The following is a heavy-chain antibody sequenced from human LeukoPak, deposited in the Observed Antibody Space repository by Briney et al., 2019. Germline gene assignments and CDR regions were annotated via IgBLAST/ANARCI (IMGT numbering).Heavy chain of an antibody. Sequence: SQTLSLTCAISGDSVSSNSAAWNWIRQSPSRGLEWLGRTYYRSKWYNDYAVSVKSRITINPDTSKNQFSLQLNSVTPEDTAVYYCARGVEIVVVLYYYYYMDVWGKGTSVTVSS. J-gene: IGHJ6*03. D-gene: IGHD3-22*01. CDR1: GDSVSSNSAA. V-gene: IGHV6-1*01. CDR3: ARGVEIVVVLYYYYYMDV. CDR2: TYYRSKWYN.